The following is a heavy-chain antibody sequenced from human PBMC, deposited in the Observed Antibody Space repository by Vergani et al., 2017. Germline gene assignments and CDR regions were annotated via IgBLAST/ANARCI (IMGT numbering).Heavy chain of an antibody. J-gene: IGHJ4*02. D-gene: IGHD3-16*01. CDR1: GFTLSNYD. CDR3: AKHFRGWGIDY. V-gene: IGHV3-30*02. Sequence: QVQLVESGGGVVQRGWSLRLSCATSGFTLSNYDMQWIRQGPGKGLEFVAFIQFDGSNQYYADSVKGRFTLSRDFSKTTLYLQMNSLRTDDTATYYCAKHFRGWGIDYWGQGTQVIVSS. CDR2: IQFDGSNQ.